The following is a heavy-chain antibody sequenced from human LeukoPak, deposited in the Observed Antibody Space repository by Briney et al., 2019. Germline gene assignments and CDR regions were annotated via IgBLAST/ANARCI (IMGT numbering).Heavy chain of an antibody. CDR3: ARMAVVAATIDY. CDR2: INPNSGGT. Sequence: ASVKVSCKASGYTFTGYYMHWVRQAPGQGLEWMGWINPNSGGTNYAQKFQGRVTMTRDTSISAAYMELSRLRSDDTAVYYCARMAVVAATIDYWGQGTLVTVSS. D-gene: IGHD2-15*01. V-gene: IGHV1-2*02. CDR1: GYTFTGYY. J-gene: IGHJ4*02.